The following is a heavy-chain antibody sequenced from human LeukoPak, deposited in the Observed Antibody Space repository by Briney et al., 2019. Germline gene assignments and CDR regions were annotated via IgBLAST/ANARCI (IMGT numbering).Heavy chain of an antibody. CDR3: ARGIRYGDYTSHFDY. D-gene: IGHD4-17*01. V-gene: IGHV3-20*04. CDR2: IHWNGGAT. Sequence: RPGGSLRLSCAASEFTFNNYAMHWVRQVPGKGVEWVSGIHWNGGATGYGESVKGRFTISRDNSKNTLYLQMNSLGAEDTAVYYCARGIRYGDYTSHFDYWGQGTLVTVSS. J-gene: IGHJ4*02. CDR1: EFTFNNYA.